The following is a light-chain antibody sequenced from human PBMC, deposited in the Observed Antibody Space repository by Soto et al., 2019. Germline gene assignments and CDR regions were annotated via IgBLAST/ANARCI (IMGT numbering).Light chain of an antibody. J-gene: IGKJ2*01. CDR3: QLHVPSLPGST. Sequence: EIVLTQSPGTLSLSPGERATLSCKTSQSVYSSDLAWYQQKSGHAPRLLIYAASSRATGSPHRFSGSGSGTDFTLTINRLEPEDFEVYYCQLHVPSLPGSTFGQGTKLEI. CDR2: AAS. CDR1: QSVYSSD. V-gene: IGKV3-20*01.